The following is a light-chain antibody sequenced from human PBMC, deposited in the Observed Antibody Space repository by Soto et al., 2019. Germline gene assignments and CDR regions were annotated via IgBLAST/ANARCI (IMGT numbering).Light chain of an antibody. J-gene: IGKJ5*01. CDR2: GVS. Sequence: DIPMTQSPSSLSASVGDRVTITCRASQSVRTYLNWYQQKPGKAPNLLIYGVSTLHSGVPSRFSGTGSGTDFTLTISSLQPEDFAVYYCQQRSNWPRTFGQGTRLEIK. V-gene: IGKV1-39*01. CDR3: QQRSNWPRT. CDR1: QSVRTY.